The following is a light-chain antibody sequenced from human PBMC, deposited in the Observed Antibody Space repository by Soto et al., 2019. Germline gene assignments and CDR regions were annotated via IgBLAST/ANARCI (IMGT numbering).Light chain of an antibody. Sequence: EIVLTQSPGTLSLSPGERATLSCRASQSIASYFLVWFQQKPGQAPRLLIYGASNRATGVPDRFSGSGSGTEFSLTINRLEPEDFAVYYCQQYGSSHLTFGGGTKVEIK. CDR1: QSIASYF. CDR3: QQYGSSHLT. V-gene: IGKV3-20*01. J-gene: IGKJ4*01. CDR2: GAS.